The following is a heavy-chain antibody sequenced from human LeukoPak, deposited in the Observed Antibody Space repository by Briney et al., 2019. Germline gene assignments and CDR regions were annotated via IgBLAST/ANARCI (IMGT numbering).Heavy chain of an antibody. D-gene: IGHD3-10*01. Sequence: ASVKVSCKASGYTFTSYDINWVLQASGQGLEWMGWMNPNNGNTGYAQKFQGRVTMTRDTSISTVYMELRGLRSDDTAVYYCVRDGEGVAISVNYWFDPWGQGTLVTVSS. V-gene: IGHV1-8*02. CDR1: GYTFTSYD. CDR3: VRDGEGVAISVNYWFDP. CDR2: MNPNNGNT. J-gene: IGHJ5*02.